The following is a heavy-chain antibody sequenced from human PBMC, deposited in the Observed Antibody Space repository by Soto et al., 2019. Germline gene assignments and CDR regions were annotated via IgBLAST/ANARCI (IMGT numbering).Heavy chain of an antibody. Sequence: ESGGGVVQPGRSLRLSCAASGFTFSSYGMHWVRQAPGKGLEWVAVISYDGSNKYYADSVKGRFTISRDNSKNTLYLQMNSLRAEDTAVYYCAKDEHIAAAGPFDYWGQGTLVTVSS. CDR3: AKDEHIAAAGPFDY. CDR2: ISYDGSNK. V-gene: IGHV3-30*18. CDR1: GFTFSSYG. D-gene: IGHD6-13*01. J-gene: IGHJ4*02.